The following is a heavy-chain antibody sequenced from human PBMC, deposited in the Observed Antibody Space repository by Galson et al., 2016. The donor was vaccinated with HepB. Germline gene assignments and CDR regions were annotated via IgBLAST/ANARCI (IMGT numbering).Heavy chain of an antibody. CDR2: IYHSGST. CDR3: ARRYDSLMDI. CDR1: GGSISSGGYS. D-gene: IGHD3-3*01. J-gene: IGHJ6*02. Sequence: TLSLTCAVSGGSISSGGYSWSWIRQPPGKGLEWIGFIYHSGSTNYNPSLKSRVTISIDKSRNQFSLRLSSVTAADTAVYSCARRYDSLMDIWGQGTTVTVSS. V-gene: IGHV4-30-2*01.